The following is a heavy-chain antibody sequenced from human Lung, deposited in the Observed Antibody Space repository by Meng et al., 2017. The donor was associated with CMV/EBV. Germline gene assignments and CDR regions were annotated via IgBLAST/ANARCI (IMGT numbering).Heavy chain of an antibody. D-gene: IGHD3-3*01. CDR2: IYYSGST. Sequence: SXSVSGDSINSYYWSWIRQPPGKGLEWIGYIYYSGSTNYNPSLKSRVTISVDTSKNQFSLKLSSVTAADTAVYYCARRLRFLEWLLYLGWFDPLGQGXLVTVSS. CDR3: ARRLRFLEWLLYLGWFDP. J-gene: IGHJ5*02. V-gene: IGHV4-59*12. CDR1: GDSINSYY.